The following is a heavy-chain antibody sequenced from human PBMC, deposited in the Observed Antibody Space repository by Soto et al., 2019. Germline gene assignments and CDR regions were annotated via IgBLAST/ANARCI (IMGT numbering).Heavy chain of an antibody. D-gene: IGHD3-10*01. V-gene: IGHV4-34*01. J-gene: IGHJ6*02. Sequence: SETLSLTCAVYGGSFSGYYWSWIRQPPGKGLEWIGEINHSGSTNYNPSLKSRVTISVDTSKNQFSLKLSSVTAADTAVYYCARGGTMFRGVNPQGYYGMDVWAQGNTVTVSS. CDR1: GGSFSGYY. CDR2: INHSGST. CDR3: ARGGTMFRGVNPQGYYGMDV.